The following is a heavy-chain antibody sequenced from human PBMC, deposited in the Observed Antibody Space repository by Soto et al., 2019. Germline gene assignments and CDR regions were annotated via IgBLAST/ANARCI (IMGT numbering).Heavy chain of an antibody. D-gene: IGHD6-19*01. CDR3: AKDNGEGQWLLYFDY. V-gene: IGHV3-9*01. CDR1: GFTFDDYA. CDR2: ISWNSGSI. Sequence: EVQLVESGGGLVQPGRSLRLSCAASGFTFDDYAMHWVRQAPGKGLEWVSGISWNSGSIGYADSVKGRFTISRDNAKNSLYLQMNSLRAEDTALYYCAKDNGEGQWLLYFDYWGQGTLVTVSS. J-gene: IGHJ4*02.